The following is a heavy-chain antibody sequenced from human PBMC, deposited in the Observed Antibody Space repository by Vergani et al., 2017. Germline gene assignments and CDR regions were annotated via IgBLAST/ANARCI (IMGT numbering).Heavy chain of an antibody. CDR1: GGTFSSYA. J-gene: IGHJ6*02. CDR2: IIPIFGTA. Sequence: QVQLVQSGAEGKKPGSSVKVSCKASGGTFSSYAISWVRQAPGQGLEWMGRIIPIFGTANYAQKFQGRVTITADESTSTAYMELSSLRSEDTAVYYCARDRVERSYYYYGMDVWGQGTTVTVSS. V-gene: IGHV1-69*13. CDR3: ARDRVERSYYYYGMDV. D-gene: IGHD1-1*01.